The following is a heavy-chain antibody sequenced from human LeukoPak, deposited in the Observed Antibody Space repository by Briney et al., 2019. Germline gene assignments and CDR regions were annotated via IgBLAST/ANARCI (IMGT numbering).Heavy chain of an antibody. CDR2: IGGSGAGS. CDR1: GFTFSNYA. Sequence: GGSLRLSCAASGFTFSNYAMSWVRQAPGEGLEWVSTIGGSGAGSYYADSVKGRFTISRDNSKNTLYVQMNSLRPGDTAVYYCARHPYRDYSSSVRRFDSWGQGALVTVSS. D-gene: IGHD6-6*01. V-gene: IGHV3-23*01. J-gene: IGHJ5*01. CDR3: ARHPYRDYSSSVRRFDS.